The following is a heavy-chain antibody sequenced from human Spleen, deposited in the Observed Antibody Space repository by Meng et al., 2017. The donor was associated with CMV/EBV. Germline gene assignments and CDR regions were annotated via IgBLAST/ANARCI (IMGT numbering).Heavy chain of an antibody. CDR2: ISTYNGNT. V-gene: IGHV1-18*04. J-gene: IGHJ5*02. D-gene: IGHD4-23*01. CDR1: DYTFSNDN. CDR3: AIRGYSNWFAP. Sequence: SCKASDYTFSNDNIRWVQQAPGQGPEWMGWISTYNGNTKNAQRFQGRVTLTTETSTSTAYMELRSLRSDDTAVYYCAIRGYSNWFAPWGQGTLVTVSS.